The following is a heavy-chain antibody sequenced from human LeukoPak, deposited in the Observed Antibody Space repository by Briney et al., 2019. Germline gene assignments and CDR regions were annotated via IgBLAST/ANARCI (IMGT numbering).Heavy chain of an antibody. Sequence: SETLSLTCSVSGDSISTSSSYWGWIRQPPGKGLEWIGSIYHRGSTNYNPSLKSRVTISVDTSKNQFSLKLSSVTAADTAVYCCARGLRQLVRSWHYWGQGTLVTVSS. CDR3: ARGLRQLVRSWHY. CDR1: GDSISTSSSY. D-gene: IGHD6-6*01. CDR2: IYHRGST. J-gene: IGHJ4*02. V-gene: IGHV4-39*07.